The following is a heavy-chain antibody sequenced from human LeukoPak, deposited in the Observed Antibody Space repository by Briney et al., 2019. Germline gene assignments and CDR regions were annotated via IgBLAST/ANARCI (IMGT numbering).Heavy chain of an antibody. D-gene: IGHD3-10*01. V-gene: IGHV4-61*02. CDR2: ILASGIT. J-gene: IGHJ5*02. CDR1: GGSISSDIYY. CDR3: ARDRGFTMARGVPSWFDP. Sequence: SETLSLTCTVSGGSISSDIYYWTWIRQPAGKGLEWIGCILASGITSYNPSLEGRLTISVDTAKNQFSLKLTSVTVADTAVYYCARDRGFTMARGVPSWFDPWGQGTLVTVSS.